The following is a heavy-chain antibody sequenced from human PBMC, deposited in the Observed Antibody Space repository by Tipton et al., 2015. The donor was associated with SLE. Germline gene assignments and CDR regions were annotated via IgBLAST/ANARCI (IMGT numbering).Heavy chain of an antibody. D-gene: IGHD3-10*01. CDR2: IYYSGST. V-gene: IGHV4-59*12. J-gene: IGHJ4*02. CDR3: ARTSYGSGSYQH. CDR1: GGSFSGYY. Sequence: TLSLTCAVYGGSFSGYYWSWIRQPPGKGLEWIGYIYYSGSTNYNPSLKSRVTISVDTSKNQFSLKLSSVTAADTAVYYCARTSYGSGSYQHWGQGTLVIVSS.